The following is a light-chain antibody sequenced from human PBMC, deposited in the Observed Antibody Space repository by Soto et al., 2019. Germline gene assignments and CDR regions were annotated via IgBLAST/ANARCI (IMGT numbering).Light chain of an antibody. CDR3: SSYTSSSTYV. J-gene: IGLJ1*01. Sequence: QSVLTQPASVSGSAGQSITISCTGTSSDVGGYNYVSWYQQHPGKVPKLMIYEVSNRPSGVSNRFSGSKFGNTASLTISGLLAEDEADYYCSSYTSSSTYVFGAGTKGTVL. CDR1: SSDVGGYNY. CDR2: EVS. V-gene: IGLV2-14*01.